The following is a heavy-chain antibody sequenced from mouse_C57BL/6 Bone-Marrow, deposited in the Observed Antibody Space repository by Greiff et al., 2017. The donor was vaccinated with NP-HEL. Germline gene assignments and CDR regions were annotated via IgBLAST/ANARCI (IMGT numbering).Heavy chain of an antibody. J-gene: IGHJ4*01. CDR1: GFTFSSYA. V-gene: IGHV5-4*01. D-gene: IGHD2-3*01. CDR3: ARDWVYDGYYRNYYAMDD. CDR2: ISDGGSYT. Sequence: EVKLMESGGGLVKPGGSLKLSCAASGFTFSSYAMSWVRQTPEKRLEWVATISDGGSYTYYPDNVKGRFTISRDNAKNNLYLQMSHLKSEDTAMYYCARDWVYDGYYRNYYAMDDWGQGTSVTVSS.